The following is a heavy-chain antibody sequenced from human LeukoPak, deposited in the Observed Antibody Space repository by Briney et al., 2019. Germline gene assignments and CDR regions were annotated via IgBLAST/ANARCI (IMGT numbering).Heavy chain of an antibody. J-gene: IGHJ6*02. CDR1: GGSLSGSY. Sequence: PSETLSLTCTVSGGSLSGSYWSWIRQPPGKQLEWIGYIYSSGFSGITTYNPSLQSRVIISQDTSKNDFSLKLTSVTAADAAVYYCARLAARRGYYYSGMDVWGQGTTVTVSS. D-gene: IGHD3-10*01. V-gene: IGHV4-59*01. CDR3: ARLAARRGYYYSGMDV. CDR2: IYSSGFSGIT.